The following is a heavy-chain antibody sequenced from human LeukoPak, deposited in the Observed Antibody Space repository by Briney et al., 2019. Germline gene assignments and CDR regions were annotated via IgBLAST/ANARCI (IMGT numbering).Heavy chain of an antibody. CDR3: TRAGIVVVIGSIDY. V-gene: IGHV3-49*03. J-gene: IGHJ4*02. D-gene: IGHD3-22*01. Sequence: GGSLRLSCTASGFTFGDYAMSWFRQAPGKGLEWVGFIRSKAYGGTTEYAASVKGRFTILRDDSKSIAYLQMNSLKTEDTAVYYCTRAGIVVVIGSIDYWGQGTLVTVSS. CDR2: IRSKAYGGTT. CDR1: GFTFGDYA.